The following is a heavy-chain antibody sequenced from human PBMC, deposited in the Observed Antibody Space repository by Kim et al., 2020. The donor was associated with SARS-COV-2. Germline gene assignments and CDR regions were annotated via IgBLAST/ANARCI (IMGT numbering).Heavy chain of an antibody. D-gene: IGHD6-13*01. Sequence: GGSLRLSCAASGFTFSSYWMHWVRQAPGKGLVWVSRINSDGSSTSYADSVKGRFTISRDNAKNTLYLQMNSLRAEDTAVYYCAREPYSSSWYATRSGDYWGQGTLVTVSS. V-gene: IGHV3-74*01. CDR1: GFTFSSYW. CDR3: AREPYSSSWYATRSGDY. CDR2: INSDGSST. J-gene: IGHJ4*02.